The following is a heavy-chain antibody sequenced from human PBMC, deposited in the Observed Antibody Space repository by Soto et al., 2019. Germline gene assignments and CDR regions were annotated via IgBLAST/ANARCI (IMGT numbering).Heavy chain of an antibody. CDR3: ARQRGYCSGGSCPKYNWFDP. Sequence: QVQLVQSGAEVKKPGSSVKVSCEASGGTFSSYAISWVRQAPGQGLEWMGGIIPIFGTANYAQKFQGRVTITADESTSTAYMELSSLRSEDTAVYYCARQRGYCSGGSCPKYNWFDPWGQGTLVTVSS. CDR2: IIPIFGTA. D-gene: IGHD2-15*01. J-gene: IGHJ5*02. CDR1: GGTFSSYA. V-gene: IGHV1-69*01.